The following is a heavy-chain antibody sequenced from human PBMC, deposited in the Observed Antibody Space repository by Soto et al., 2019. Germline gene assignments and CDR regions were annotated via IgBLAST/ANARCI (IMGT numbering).Heavy chain of an antibody. Sequence: QVQLVQSGAEVRKPGSSVRVSCKTSATRFSLFSINWVRQAPGQGLEWMGGVLPITRSTDYARKFQGRITITADESTTTVYLDLSSLTSDDTAVYYCARTGDIVVVGDFYYGMDVWGQGTTVIVSS. V-gene: IGHV1-69*01. D-gene: IGHD2-2*01. J-gene: IGHJ6*02. CDR2: VLPITRST. CDR3: ARTGDIVVVGDFYYGMDV. CDR1: ATRFSLFS.